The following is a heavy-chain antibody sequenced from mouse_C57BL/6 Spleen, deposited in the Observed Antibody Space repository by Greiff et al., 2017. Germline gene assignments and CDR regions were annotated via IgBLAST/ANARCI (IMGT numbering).Heavy chain of an antibody. J-gene: IGHJ2*01. V-gene: IGHV5-9-1*02. CDR1: GFTFSSYA. CDR2: ISSGGDYI. Sequence: EVQRVESGAGLVKPGGSLKLSCAASGFTFSSYAMSWVRQTPEKRLEWVAYISSGGDYIYYADTVKGRFTISRDNARNTLYLQMSSLKSEDTAMYYCTRDYNSLFDYWGQGTTLTVSS. CDR3: TRDYNSLFDY. D-gene: IGHD1-3*01.